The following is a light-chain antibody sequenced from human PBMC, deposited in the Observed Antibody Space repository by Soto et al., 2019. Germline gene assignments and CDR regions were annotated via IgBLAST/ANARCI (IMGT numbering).Light chain of an antibody. Sequence: QSVLTQSPSPSGTPGQRVIMSCSGSSSNIGSNTVNWYQQLPGTAPKLLIYSNNRRPSGVPDRFSGSKSGTSASLAISGLQSEDEADYYCAAWDDSLNGYVFGTGTKLTVL. CDR3: AAWDDSLNGYV. CDR1: SSNIGSNT. J-gene: IGLJ1*01. V-gene: IGLV1-44*01. CDR2: SNN.